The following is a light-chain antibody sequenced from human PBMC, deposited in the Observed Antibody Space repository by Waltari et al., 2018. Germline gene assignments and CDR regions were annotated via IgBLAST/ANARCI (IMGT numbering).Light chain of an antibody. V-gene: IGKV3-20*01. Sequence: SCKASQSVGKSLVWYQQRPGRAPRLLSYGASSRATGIPDRFTGSGSGTDVSLTISRLEPEDFAVYYCQMYVRLPVTFGQGTKVE. CDR2: GAS. CDR1: QSVGKS. CDR3: QMYVRLPVT. J-gene: IGKJ1*01.